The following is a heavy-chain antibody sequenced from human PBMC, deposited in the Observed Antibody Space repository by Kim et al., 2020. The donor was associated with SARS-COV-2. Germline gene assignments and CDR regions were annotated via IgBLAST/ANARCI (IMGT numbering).Heavy chain of an antibody. V-gene: IGHV4-4*02. CDR3: ARGNGDDSTKRYFQH. D-gene: IGHD4-17*01. CDR2: IYHSGST. CDR1: GGSISSSNW. J-gene: IGHJ1*01. Sequence: SETLSLTCAVSGGSISSSNWWSWVRQPPGKGLEWIGEIYHSGSTNYNPSLKSRVTISVDKSKNQFSLKLSSVTAADTAVYYCARGNGDDSTKRYFQHWGQGTLVTVSS.